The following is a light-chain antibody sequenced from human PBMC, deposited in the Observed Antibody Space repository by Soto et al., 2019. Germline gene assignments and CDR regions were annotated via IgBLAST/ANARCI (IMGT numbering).Light chain of an antibody. J-gene: IGLJ2*01. CDR3: SSYSSISTLV. V-gene: IGLV2-14*01. Sequence: QSALTQPASVSGSLGQSITISCTGTSSDVGGYNYVSWYQQHPGKAPKLMIYEVTNRPSGVSNRFSGSKSGNTASLTISGLQTEDEADYYCSSYSSISTLVFGGGTKLTVL. CDR1: SSDVGGYNY. CDR2: EVT.